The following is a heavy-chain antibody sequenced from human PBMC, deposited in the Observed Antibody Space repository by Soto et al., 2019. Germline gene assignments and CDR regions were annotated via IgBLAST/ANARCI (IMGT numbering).Heavy chain of an antibody. D-gene: IGHD2-15*01. CDR3: ARGRIPGYCSGGSCSPPTPASDP. CDR1: GGPFSVYY. CDR2: INHSGST. J-gene: IGHJ5*02. V-gene: IGHV4-34*01. Sequence: ATLSLTCAVYGGPFSVYYWSWIRQPPGKGLEWMGEINHSGSTNYNPSLRGRVTISVDTSKNQFSLKLSSVTAADTAVYYCARGRIPGYCSGGSCSPPTPASDPWGQGTLVTVSS.